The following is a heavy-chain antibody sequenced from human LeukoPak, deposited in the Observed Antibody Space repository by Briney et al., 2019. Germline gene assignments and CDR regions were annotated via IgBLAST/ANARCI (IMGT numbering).Heavy chain of an antibody. D-gene: IGHD6-13*01. Sequence: SETLSLTCTVSGGSISSGGYYWSWIRQHPGKGLEWIGYIYYSGSTYYNPSLKSRVTISVDTSKNQFSLKLSSVTAADTAVYYCARQDSSSWLYYFDYWGQGTLVTVSS. CDR3: ARQDSSSWLYYFDY. CDR2: IYYSGST. J-gene: IGHJ4*02. V-gene: IGHV4-31*03. CDR1: GGSISSGGYY.